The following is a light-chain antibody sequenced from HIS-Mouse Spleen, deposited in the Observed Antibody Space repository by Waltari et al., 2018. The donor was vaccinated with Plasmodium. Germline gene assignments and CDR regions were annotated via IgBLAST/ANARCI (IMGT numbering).Light chain of an antibody. CDR3: SSYTSSSTPYV. Sequence: QSALTQPASVSGPPGQSITIPCTGPSSDVGGYNYVSWYQQHPGKAPKLMIYEVSNRPSGVSNRFSGSKSGNTASLTISGLQAEDEADYYCSSYTSSSTPYVFGTGTKVTVL. V-gene: IGLV2-14*01. CDR2: EVS. CDR1: SSDVGGYNY. J-gene: IGLJ1*01.